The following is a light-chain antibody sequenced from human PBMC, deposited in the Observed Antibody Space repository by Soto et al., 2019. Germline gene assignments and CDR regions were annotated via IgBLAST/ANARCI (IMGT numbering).Light chain of an antibody. CDR1: SSDVGGYNF. CDR3: TSYGGSNNLI. V-gene: IGLV2-8*01. Sequence: QSALTQPPSASGSPGQSVTISCTGTSSDVGGYNFVSWYQQLPGKAPKLLIYEVTKRPSGVPDRFSGSKSGNTASLTVSGLQAEDEADYYCTSYGGSNNLIFGGGTKHTVL. CDR2: EVT. J-gene: IGLJ2*01.